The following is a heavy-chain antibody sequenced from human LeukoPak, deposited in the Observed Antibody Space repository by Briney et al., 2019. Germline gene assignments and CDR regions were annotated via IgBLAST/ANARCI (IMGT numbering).Heavy chain of an antibody. J-gene: IGHJ4*02. D-gene: IGHD3-10*01. CDR2: IYHSGST. CDR3: ARGFGELPYYFDY. V-gene: IGHV4-30-2*01. Sequence: SETLSLTCAVSGGSISSGGYSWSWIRQPPGKGLEWIGYIYHSGSTYYNPSLKSRVTISVDRSKNQFSLKLSSVTAADTAVYCCARGFGELPYYFDYWGQGTLVTVSS. CDR1: GGSISSGGYS.